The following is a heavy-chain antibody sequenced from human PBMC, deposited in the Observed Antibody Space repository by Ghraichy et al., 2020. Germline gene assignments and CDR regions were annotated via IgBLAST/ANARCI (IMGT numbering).Heavy chain of an antibody. CDR3: ARGYTMVRGVIIDPPDYGMDV. CDR1: GGSISSGGYY. V-gene: IGHV4-31*03. CDR2: IYYSGST. D-gene: IGHD3-10*01. J-gene: IGHJ6*02. Sequence: SETLSLTCTVSGGSISSGGYYWSWIRQHPGKGLEWIGYIYYSGSTYYNPSLKSRVTISVDTSKNQFSLKLSSVTAADTAVYYCARGYTMVRGVIIDPPDYGMDVWGQGTTVTVSS.